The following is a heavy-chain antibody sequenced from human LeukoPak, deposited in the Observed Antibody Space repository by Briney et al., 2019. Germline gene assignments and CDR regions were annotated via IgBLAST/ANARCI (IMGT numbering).Heavy chain of an antibody. CDR2: ISAYNGNT. V-gene: IGHV1-18*01. D-gene: IGHD2-2*01. CDR3: ARGYCSSTSCFVWGWFDP. Sequence: GASVKVSCKASGYTFTSYGISWVRQAPGQGLEWMGWISAYNGNTNYAQKLQGRVIMTTDTSTSTAYMELRSLRSDDTAVYYCARGYCSSTSCFVWGWFDPWGQGTLVTVSS. CDR1: GYTFTSYG. J-gene: IGHJ5*02.